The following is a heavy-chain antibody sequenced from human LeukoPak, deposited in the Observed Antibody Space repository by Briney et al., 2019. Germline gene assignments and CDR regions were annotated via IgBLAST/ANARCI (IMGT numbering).Heavy chain of an antibody. V-gene: IGHV4-30-4*08. Sequence: SETLSLTCSLSGGSIISGDYYWSWIRQPPGQGLEWIGYIYHSGRTYYNPSLKSRVTISIDTSKNQFSLRSNSVTATDTAVYYCAGGYYFYYMDVWGNGTTVTVSS. J-gene: IGHJ6*03. CDR3: AGGYYFYYMDV. D-gene: IGHD2-15*01. CDR1: GGSIISGDYY. CDR2: IYHSGRT.